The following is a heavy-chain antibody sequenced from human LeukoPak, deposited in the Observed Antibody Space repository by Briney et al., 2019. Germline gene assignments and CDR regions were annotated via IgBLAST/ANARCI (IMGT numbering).Heavy chain of an antibody. V-gene: IGHV4-59*01. CDR1: GGSISGYY. D-gene: IGHD5-18*01. J-gene: IGHJ4*02. CDR3: ARDRRHNSGFPFFDY. CDR2: IYYSGST. Sequence: SETLSLTCTVSGGSISGYYWSWIRQPPGKGLEWFAYIYYSGSTNYNPSLKSRVTISVDTSKNQFSLKLSSVTAADTAVYYCARDRRHNSGFPFFDYWGQGTLVTVSS.